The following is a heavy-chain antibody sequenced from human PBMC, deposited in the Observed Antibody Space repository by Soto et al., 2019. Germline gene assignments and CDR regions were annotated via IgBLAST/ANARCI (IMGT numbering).Heavy chain of an antibody. CDR1: GGSISIYY. CDR3: ARDVGITMVRGFYGMEV. V-gene: IGHV4-59*01. J-gene: IGHJ6*02. CDR2: IYYSGST. Sequence: PSETLSLTCTVSGGSISIYYWSWIRQPPGKGLEWIGYIYYSGSTNYNPSLKSRVTISVDTSKNQFSLKLSSVTAADTAVYYCARDVGITMVRGFYGMEVWGQGTTVTVSS. D-gene: IGHD3-10*01.